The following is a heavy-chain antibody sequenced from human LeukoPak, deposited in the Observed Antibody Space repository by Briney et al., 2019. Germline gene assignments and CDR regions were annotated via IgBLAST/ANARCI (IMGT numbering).Heavy chain of an antibody. V-gene: IGHV1-69-2*01. J-gene: IGHJ1*01. CDR2: VDPADGET. Sequence: ASVKLSCKGSGYVFTDYYIHWVQLAPGKGLEWMGRVDPADGETIYSEKFQGRLTITADTSIDTSFMELRSLTSDDTAVYFCGTAVVGRQPSDWGQGSLVTASS. CDR1: GYVFTDYY. D-gene: IGHD6-6*01. CDR3: GTAVVGRQPSD.